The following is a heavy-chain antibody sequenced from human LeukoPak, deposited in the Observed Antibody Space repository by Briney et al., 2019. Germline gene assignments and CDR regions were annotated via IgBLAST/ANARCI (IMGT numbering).Heavy chain of an antibody. V-gene: IGHV4-59*01. Sequence: PSETLSLTCTVSGGSISSYYWSWIRQPPGKGLEWIGHIYYSGTTNYNPSLNSRGTISVDTSKNQYSLSLSSVTAADTAVYYCARAPHYYDCNGRRGNRFDYWGRGTLVTVSS. J-gene: IGHJ4*02. CDR3: ARAPHYYDCNGRRGNRFDY. D-gene: IGHD3-22*01. CDR2: IYYSGTT. CDR1: GGSISSYY.